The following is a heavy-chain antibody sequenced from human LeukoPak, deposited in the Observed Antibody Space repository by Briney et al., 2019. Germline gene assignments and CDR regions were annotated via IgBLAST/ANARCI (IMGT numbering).Heavy chain of an antibody. Sequence: GASVKVSCKTSGYSFTDYYMHWVRQAPRQGVEWMGWINYSSGGTNYEQNFQGRVTMTRDTSISTVYMEMSRLKSDDTAVYYSARLLASGGDYWGQGTLVTVSS. CDR1: GYSFTDYY. V-gene: IGHV1-2*02. J-gene: IGHJ4*02. CDR2: INYSSGGT. D-gene: IGHD3-10*01. CDR3: ARLLASGGDY.